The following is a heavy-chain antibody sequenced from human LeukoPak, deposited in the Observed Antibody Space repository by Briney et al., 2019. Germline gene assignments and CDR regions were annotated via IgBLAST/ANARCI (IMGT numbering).Heavy chain of an antibody. D-gene: IGHD3-22*01. Sequence: GGSLRLSCAASGFTFSSYGMHWVRQAPGKGLEWVAVISYDGSNKYYADSVKGRFTISRDNSKNTLYLQMNSLRAEDTAVYYCARTYYDSSGYYPGVDYWGQGTLVTVSS. CDR3: ARTYYDSSGYYPGVDY. CDR2: ISYDGSNK. J-gene: IGHJ4*02. V-gene: IGHV3-30*03. CDR1: GFTFSSYG.